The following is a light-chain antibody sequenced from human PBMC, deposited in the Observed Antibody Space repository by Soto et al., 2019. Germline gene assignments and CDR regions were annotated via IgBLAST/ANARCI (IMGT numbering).Light chain of an antibody. CDR1: QSVSSY. CDR2: DAI. Sequence: EIVLTQSPATLSLSPGERATLSCRASQSVSSYLAWYQQKPGQAPRLLIHDAIHRATGIPARFGGSGSGTEFTLTISSLQSEDFAVYFCQQYDDWLRLTFGGGTKVDI. J-gene: IGKJ4*01. V-gene: IGKV3-11*01. CDR3: QQYDDWLRLT.